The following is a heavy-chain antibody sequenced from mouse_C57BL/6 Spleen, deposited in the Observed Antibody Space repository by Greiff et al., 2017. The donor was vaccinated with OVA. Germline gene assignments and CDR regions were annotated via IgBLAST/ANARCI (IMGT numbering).Heavy chain of an antibody. J-gene: IGHJ1*03. D-gene: IGHD2-4*01. CDR3: ARLYDYDGDWYFDV. Sequence: EVKLMESGGDLVKPGGSLKLSCAASGFTFSSYGMSWVRQTPDKRLEWVATISSGGSYTYYPDSVKGRFTISRDNAKNTLYLQMSSLKSEDTAMYYGARLYDYDGDWYFDVWGTGTTVTVSS. V-gene: IGHV5-6*01. CDR2: ISSGGSYT. CDR1: GFTFSSYG.